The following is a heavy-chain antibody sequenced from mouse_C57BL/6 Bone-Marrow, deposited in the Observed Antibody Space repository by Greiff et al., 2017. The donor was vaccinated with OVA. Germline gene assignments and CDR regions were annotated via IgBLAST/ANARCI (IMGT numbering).Heavy chain of an antibody. V-gene: IGHV5-4*01. CDR3: AREDYDGY. CDR1: GFTFSSYA. Sequence: EVQLVESGGGLVKPGGSLKLSCAASGFTFSSYAMSWVRQTPEKRLEWVATISDGGSYTYYPDNVKGRFTISRDNAKNNLYLQMRHQESEDKAMDYDAREDYDGYWGQGTTLTVSS. CDR2: ISDGGSYT. J-gene: IGHJ2*01. D-gene: IGHD2-4*01.